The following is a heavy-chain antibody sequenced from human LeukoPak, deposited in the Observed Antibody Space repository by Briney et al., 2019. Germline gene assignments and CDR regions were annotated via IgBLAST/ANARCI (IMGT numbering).Heavy chain of an antibody. CDR3: ARDFMKAWFDP. CDR2: IYTSGST. D-gene: IGHD3-16*01. Sequence: SETLSLTCTVSGGSISSGSYYWSWIRQPAGKGLDWIGRIYTSGSTNYNPSLKSRATISLDTSKNQFSLKLSSVTAADTAVYYCARDFMKAWFDPWGQGTLVTVSS. CDR1: GGSISSGSYY. J-gene: IGHJ5*02. V-gene: IGHV4-61*02.